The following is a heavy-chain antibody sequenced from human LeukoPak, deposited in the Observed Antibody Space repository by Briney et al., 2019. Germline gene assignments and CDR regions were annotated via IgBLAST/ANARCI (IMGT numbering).Heavy chain of an antibody. CDR3: ARAPPPGATAYGVVDY. J-gene: IGHJ4*02. CDR2: INHSGST. V-gene: IGHV4-39*07. D-gene: IGHD3-16*01. CDR1: GGSISSSSYY. Sequence: PSETLSLTCTVSGGSISSSSYYWGWIRQPPGKGLEWIGEINHSGSTKYNPPLKSRVTISVDTSKNQFSLKLSSVTAADMTVYYCARAPPPGATAYGVVDYWGQGTLVTVSS.